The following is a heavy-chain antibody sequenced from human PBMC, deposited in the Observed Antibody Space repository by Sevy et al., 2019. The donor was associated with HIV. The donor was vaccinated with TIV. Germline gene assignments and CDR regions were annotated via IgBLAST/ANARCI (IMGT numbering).Heavy chain of an antibody. J-gene: IGHJ6*02. CDR3: ARDGAATDYGMDV. CDR1: GFTFNTYN. D-gene: IGHD6-25*01. Sequence: GGSLRLSCGASGFTFNTYNFNWVRQAPGKGLECVSSISSTSTYIYYADSVRGRFTISIDNAKNSLYLQMNNLGAEDTAIYYCARDGAATDYGMDVWGLGTTVTVSS. V-gene: IGHV3-21*01. CDR2: ISSTSTYI.